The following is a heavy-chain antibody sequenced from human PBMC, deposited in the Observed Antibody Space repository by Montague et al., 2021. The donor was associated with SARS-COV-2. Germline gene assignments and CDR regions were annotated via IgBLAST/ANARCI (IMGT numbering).Heavy chain of an antibody. Sequence: SLRLSCAASGFTVSSNYMSWVRQAPGKGLEWVSVIYSGGSTNYADSVKGRFTISRDTSKNTLYLQMNSLRAEDTAVYYCARDANQYDILPSSYRGYYALDXWGQGTMVTVSS. J-gene: IGHJ3*02. V-gene: IGHV3-66*01. CDR2: IYSGGST. CDR1: GFTVSSNY. CDR3: ARDANQYDILPSSYRGYYALDX. D-gene: IGHD3-9*01.